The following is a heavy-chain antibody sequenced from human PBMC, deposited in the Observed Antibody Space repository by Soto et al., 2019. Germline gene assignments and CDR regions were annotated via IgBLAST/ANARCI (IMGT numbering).Heavy chain of an antibody. D-gene: IGHD2-8*01. CDR2: AYYSGDT. Sequence: TLSLTCSVSGGSISRYYWSWIRQPPGKGLEWIGYAYYSGDTGYNPSLKSRVTMAVDTSKSQVSLKLSSVTAADTAVYYCARDRSTYGGGGTGEVKENWFDPWGQGALVTVSS. CDR1: GGSISRYY. CDR3: ARDRSTYGGGGTGEVKENWFDP. V-gene: IGHV4-59*01. J-gene: IGHJ5*02.